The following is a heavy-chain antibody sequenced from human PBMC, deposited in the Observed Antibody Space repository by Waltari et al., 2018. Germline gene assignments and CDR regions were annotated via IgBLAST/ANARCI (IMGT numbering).Heavy chain of an antibody. CDR3: ATYIGASVGTAAFDV. CDR1: GFSITSNRHY. V-gene: IGHV4-39*01. Sequence: QLQLQESGPRLVRPSEPLSLICRVSGFSITSNRHYWPWIRQSPGQGLEWIGTVSYSGTTYSSPSLKRRVSVSRDTSKNQVSLILGSVTAADMAVYYYATYIGASVGTAAFDVWGQRPMVTVSS. CDR2: VSYSGTT. J-gene: IGHJ3*01. D-gene: IGHD5-12*01.